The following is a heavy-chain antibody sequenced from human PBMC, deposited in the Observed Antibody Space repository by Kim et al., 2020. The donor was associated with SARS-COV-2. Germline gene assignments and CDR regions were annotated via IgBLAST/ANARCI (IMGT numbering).Heavy chain of an antibody. D-gene: IGHD6-13*01. CDR1: GFTFGDYA. Sequence: GGSLRLSCAASGFTFGDYAMHWVRQAPGKGLEWVSGISWNSGSIGYADSVKGRFTISRDNAKNSLYLQMNSLRAEDTALYYCAKDKKQQLVRGRFDYWGQGTLVTVSS. CDR3: AKDKKQQLVRGRFDY. V-gene: IGHV3-9*01. CDR2: ISWNSGSI. J-gene: IGHJ4*02.